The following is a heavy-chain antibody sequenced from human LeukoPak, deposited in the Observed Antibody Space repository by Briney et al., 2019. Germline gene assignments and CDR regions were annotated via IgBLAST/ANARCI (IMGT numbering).Heavy chain of an antibody. D-gene: IGHD3-16*02. V-gene: IGHV3-23*01. CDR1: GFTFSSYA. CDR2: ISGSGGST. Sequence: GGSLRLSCAASGFTFSSYAMSWVRQAPGKGLEWVSAISGSGGSTYYADSVKGRFTISRDNAKNSLYLQMNSLRDEDTAVYYCARHATYDYIWGSYRPGDYYFDYWGQGTLVTVSS. CDR3: ARHATYDYIWGSYRPGDYYFDY. J-gene: IGHJ4*02.